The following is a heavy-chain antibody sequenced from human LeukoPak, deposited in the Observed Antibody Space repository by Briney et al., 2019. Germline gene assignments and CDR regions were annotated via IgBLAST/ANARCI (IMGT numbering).Heavy chain of an antibody. J-gene: IGHJ6*02. CDR2: IKQDGSEK. CDR1: GFTFSSYW. Sequence: GGSLRLSRAASGFTFSSYWMSWVRQAPGKGLEWVANIKQDGSEKYYVDSVKGRFTISRDNAKNSLYLQMNSLRAEDTAVYYCAREPVLYYYYYYGMDVWGQGTTVTVS. CDR3: AREPVLYYYYYYGMDV. V-gene: IGHV3-7*01.